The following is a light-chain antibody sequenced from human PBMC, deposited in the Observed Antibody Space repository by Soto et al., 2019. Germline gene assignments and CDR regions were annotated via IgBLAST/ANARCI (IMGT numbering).Light chain of an antibody. Sequence: EIQMSQSPSTLSASVGDRVSVTCRASQSIDSWLAWLQQKPGKAPKVLIYKASTLESGVPSRFSGYGSGTEFTLTISSLQPDDFATYYCQQYKSSPLTFGGGTKVEIK. CDR1: QSIDSW. CDR3: QQYKSSPLT. J-gene: IGKJ4*01. CDR2: KAS. V-gene: IGKV1-5*03.